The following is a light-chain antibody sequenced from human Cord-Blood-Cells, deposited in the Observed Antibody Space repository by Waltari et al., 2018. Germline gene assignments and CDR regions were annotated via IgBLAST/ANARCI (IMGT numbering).Light chain of an antibody. CDR3: QQSYSTHIT. Sequence: DIQMTQSPSSLSASVGDRVTITCRASQSISSYLNWYQQKPGKAPKLLIYAASSLQSGVPSRFSGSGSGTDFTLTISSLQPEDFATYYCQQSYSTHITFGQGTRLEFK. CDR2: AAS. J-gene: IGKJ5*01. V-gene: IGKV1-39*01. CDR1: QSISSY.